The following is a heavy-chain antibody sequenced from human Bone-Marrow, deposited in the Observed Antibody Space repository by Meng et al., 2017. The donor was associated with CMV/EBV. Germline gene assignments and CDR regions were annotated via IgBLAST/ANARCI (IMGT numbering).Heavy chain of an antibody. J-gene: IGHJ4*02. V-gene: IGHV2-5*01. D-gene: IGHD3-22*01. Sequence: SGSTLVKPTQTLTLTCTFSGISLSTSGVGVGWTRQPPGKALEWLALIYWNDDKRYSPSLKSRLTITKDTSKNQVVLTMTNMDPVDTATYYCAHNDRSYYYDSSGYWVYWGQGTLVTVSS. CDR2: IYWNDDK. CDR3: AHNDRSYYYDSSGYWVY. CDR1: GISLSTSGVG.